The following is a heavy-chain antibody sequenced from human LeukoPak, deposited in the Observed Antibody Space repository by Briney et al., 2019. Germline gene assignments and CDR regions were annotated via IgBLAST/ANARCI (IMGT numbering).Heavy chain of an antibody. D-gene: IGHD2-2*01. J-gene: IGHJ4*02. V-gene: IGHV1-8*01. CDR2: MNPNSGNT. CDR1: GGTFSSYD. CDR3: ARGPVIVVVPAARGYYFDY. Sequence: ASVKVSCKASGGTFSSYDINWVRQATGQGLEWMGWMNPNSGNTGYAQKFQGRVTMTRNTSISTAYMELSSLRSEDTAVYYCARGPVIVVVPAARGYYFDYWGQGTLVTVSS.